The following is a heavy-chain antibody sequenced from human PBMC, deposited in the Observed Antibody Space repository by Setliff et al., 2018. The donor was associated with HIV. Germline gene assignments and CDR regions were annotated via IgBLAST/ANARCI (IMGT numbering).Heavy chain of an antibody. CDR3: ARALWKYYDILTGYHDAFDI. V-gene: IGHV5-51*01. Sequence: GESLKISCRTSGYNFATYYIAWVRQMPGKGPEWMGSVNPGDSSTKYNPSLQGRVTMSADKLINTAYLQWSSLKASDTAMYYCARALWKYYDILTGYHDAFDIWGQGTMVTVSS. J-gene: IGHJ3*02. CDR2: VNPGDSST. D-gene: IGHD3-9*01. CDR1: GYNFATYY.